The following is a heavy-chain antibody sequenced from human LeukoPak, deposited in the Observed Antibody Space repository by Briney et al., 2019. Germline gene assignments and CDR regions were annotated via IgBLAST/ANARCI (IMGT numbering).Heavy chain of an antibody. Sequence: SGTLSLTCAVSGGSISSSNWWSWVRQPPGKGLEWIGEIYHSGSTNYNPSLKSRVTISVDKSKNQFSLKLSSVTAADTAVYYCARDAEDCSSTSCYSYGMDVWGQGTTVTVSS. CDR3: ARDAEDCSSTSCYSYGMDV. CDR1: GGSISSSNW. CDR2: IYHSGST. V-gene: IGHV4-4*02. D-gene: IGHD2-2*02. J-gene: IGHJ6*02.